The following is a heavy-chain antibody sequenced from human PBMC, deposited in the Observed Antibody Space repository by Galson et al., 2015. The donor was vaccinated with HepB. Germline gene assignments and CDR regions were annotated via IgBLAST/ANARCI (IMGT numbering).Heavy chain of an antibody. CDR3: AHSLAPNC. CDR2: IYWDDDK. V-gene: IGHV2-5*02. Sequence: LEWLALIYWDDDKRYSPSLKSRLTITKDSSKNQVVLTMTNMDPVDTGTYYCAHSLAPNCWGQGALVTVSS. J-gene: IGHJ4*02.